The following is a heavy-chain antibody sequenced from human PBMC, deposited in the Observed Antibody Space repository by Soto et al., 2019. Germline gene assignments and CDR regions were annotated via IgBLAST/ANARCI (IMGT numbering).Heavy chain of an antibody. CDR2: IYYSGST. Sequence: SETLSLTCTVSGGSISSGGYYWSWIRQPPGKGLEGIGYIYYSGSTYYNPSLKSRGTISVDTSKNQFSLKLSSVTAADTAVYYCASYNWNYYFDYWGQGTLVTVSS. CDR3: ASYNWNYYFDY. J-gene: IGHJ4*02. D-gene: IGHD1-7*01. CDR1: GGSISSGGYY. V-gene: IGHV4-30-4*01.